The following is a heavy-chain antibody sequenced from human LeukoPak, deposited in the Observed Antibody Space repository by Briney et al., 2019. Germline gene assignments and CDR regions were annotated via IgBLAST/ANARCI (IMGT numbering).Heavy chain of an antibody. V-gene: IGHV1-2*02. CDR1: GYTFSDYY. CDR2: INPNSGGT. J-gene: IGHJ6*03. D-gene: IGHD1-7*01. CDR3: ARDRSGTMALTVYYCYYYMDV. Sequence: GASVKVSCTASGYTFSDYYIHWVRQAPGQGLEWMGWINPNSGGTIYAQKFQGRVTMTRDTSISTAYMELSRLRSDDTAVYYCARDRSGTMALTVYYCYYYMDVWGKGTTVTVSS.